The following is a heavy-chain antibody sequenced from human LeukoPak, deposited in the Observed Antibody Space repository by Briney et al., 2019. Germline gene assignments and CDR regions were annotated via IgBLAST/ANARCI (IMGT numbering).Heavy chain of an antibody. V-gene: IGHV1-2*06. CDR2: IDPSSGAT. Sequence: ASVKVSCKASGYTVSGDHMHWVRQAPGQGLEWMGRIDPSSGATHFAHKFQGRVTMTRDTSISTAYMELDRLTSDDTAVYYCARDRNLYSGSFASWGQGTLVTVSS. D-gene: IGHD1-26*01. CDR1: GYTVSGDH. CDR3: ARDRNLYSGSFAS. J-gene: IGHJ4*02.